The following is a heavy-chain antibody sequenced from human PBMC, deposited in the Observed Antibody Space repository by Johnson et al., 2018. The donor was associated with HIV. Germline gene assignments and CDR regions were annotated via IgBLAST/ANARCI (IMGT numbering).Heavy chain of an antibody. V-gene: IGHV3-9*01. D-gene: IGHD3-22*01. J-gene: IGHJ3*02. CDR2: INWNGGST. Sequence: VQLVESGGGLVQPGRSLRLSCAASGFTFDDYAMHWVRQAPGKGLEWVSGINWNGGSTGYADSVKGRFTISRDNAKNSLHLQMNSLRVEDTALYYCAKALGIVVVLDAFDIWGQGTMVTVSS. CDR1: GFTFDDYA. CDR3: AKALGIVVVLDAFDI.